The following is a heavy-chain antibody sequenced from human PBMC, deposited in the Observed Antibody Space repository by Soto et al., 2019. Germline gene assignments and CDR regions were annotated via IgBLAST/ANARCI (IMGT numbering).Heavy chain of an antibody. V-gene: IGHV4-30-2*01. CDR2: IYHSGST. Sequence: SETLSLTCAVSGGSISSGGYSWSWIRQPPGKGLEWIGYIYHSGSTYYNPSLKSRVTISVDGSKNQFSLKLSSVTAADTAVYYCARSIYGDYVDYWGQGTLVTVSS. D-gene: IGHD4-17*01. J-gene: IGHJ4*02. CDR1: GGSISSGGYS. CDR3: ARSIYGDYVDY.